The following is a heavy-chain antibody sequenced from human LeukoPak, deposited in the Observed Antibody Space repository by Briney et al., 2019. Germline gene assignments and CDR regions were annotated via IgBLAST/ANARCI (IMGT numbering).Heavy chain of an antibody. CDR2: ISYDGSNK. J-gene: IGHJ4*02. Sequence: PGGSLRLSCAASGFTFSSYAMHWVRQAPGKGLEWVALISYDGSNKYYADSVKGRFTISRDNSKNTLYLQMNSLRAEDTAVYYCARDKVVGATYFDYWGQGTLVTVSS. CDR3: ARDKVVGATYFDY. CDR1: GFTFSSYA. V-gene: IGHV3-30*04. D-gene: IGHD1-26*01.